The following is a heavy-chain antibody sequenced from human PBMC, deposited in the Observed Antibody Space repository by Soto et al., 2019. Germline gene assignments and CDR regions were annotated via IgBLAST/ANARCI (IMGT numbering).Heavy chain of an antibody. CDR1: GFTFDDYA. CDR2: ISWNSGSI. J-gene: IGHJ4*02. CDR3: AKDQTPDTAMVDY. D-gene: IGHD5-18*01. V-gene: IGHV3-9*01. Sequence: GGSLRLSCAASGFTFDDYAMHWVRQAPGKGLEWVSGISWNSGSIGYADSVKGRFTISRDNAKNSLYLQMNSLRAEDTALYYCAKDQTPDTAMVDYWGQGTLVTVSS.